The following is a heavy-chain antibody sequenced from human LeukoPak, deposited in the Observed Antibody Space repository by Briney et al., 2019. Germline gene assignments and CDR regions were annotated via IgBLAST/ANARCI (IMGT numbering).Heavy chain of an antibody. CDR1: GYIFTSYD. Sequence: ASVKVSCKASGYIFTSYDINWVRQATGQGLEWMGWMNPNSGNTGYAQKFQGRVTITRNTSISTAYMELSSLRSEDTAVYYCARTNYDFWSGYTDAFDIWGQGTMVTVSS. CDR2: MNPNSGNT. D-gene: IGHD3-3*01. J-gene: IGHJ3*02. V-gene: IGHV1-8*01. CDR3: ARTNYDFWSGYTDAFDI.